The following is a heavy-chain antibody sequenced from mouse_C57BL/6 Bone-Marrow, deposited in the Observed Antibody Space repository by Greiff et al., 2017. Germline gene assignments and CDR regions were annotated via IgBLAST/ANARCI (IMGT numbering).Heavy chain of an antibody. D-gene: IGHD6-1*01. CDR2: IYPGNSDT. CDR1: GYTFTSYW. J-gene: IGHJ4*01. CDR3: TRPPSPIGYAMDY. Sequence: SGTVLARPGASVKMSCKTSGYTFTSYWMHWVKQRPGQGLERIGAIYPGNSDTSYNQKFKGKAKLTAVTSASTAYMELSSLTNEDSAVYYCTRPPSPIGYAMDYWGQGTSVTVSS. V-gene: IGHV1-5*01.